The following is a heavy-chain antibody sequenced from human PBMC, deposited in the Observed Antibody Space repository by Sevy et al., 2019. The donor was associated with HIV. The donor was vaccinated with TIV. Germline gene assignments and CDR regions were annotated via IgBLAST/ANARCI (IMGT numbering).Heavy chain of an antibody. CDR3: AGDFMPVASAGTGALGV. V-gene: IGHV3-11*05. Sequence: GGSLSLSCVASGFIFRDRYMSWIRQAPGKGLEWVSFISSRSSEINYADSVKGRFTVSRDNAKNSLYLQMNSLRAEDTAVYYCAGDFMPVASAGTGALGVWGQGTAVTVSS. J-gene: IGHJ6*02. D-gene: IGHD6-13*01. CDR2: ISSRSSEI. CDR1: GFIFRDRY.